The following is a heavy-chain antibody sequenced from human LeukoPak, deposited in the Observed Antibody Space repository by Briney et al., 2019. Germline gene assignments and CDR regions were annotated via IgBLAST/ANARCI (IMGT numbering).Heavy chain of an antibody. CDR2: IYYSGST. V-gene: IGHV4-59*01. J-gene: IGHJ4*02. D-gene: IGHD1-14*01. CDR3: ARFPINPPYFAY. Sequence: SETLSLTCTVSGGSISSYYWSWIRQPPGKGLEWIGYIYYSGSTNYNPSLKSRVTISVDTSKNQFSLKLSSVTAADTAVYYCARFPINPPYFAYWGQGSLVTVSS. CDR1: GGSISSYY.